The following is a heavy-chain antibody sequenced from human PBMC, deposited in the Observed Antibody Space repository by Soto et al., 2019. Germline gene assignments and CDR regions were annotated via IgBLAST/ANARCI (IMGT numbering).Heavy chain of an antibody. CDR2: ISASGGST. Sequence: GGSLRLSCAGSGFTFSTYAMSWVRQASGKGLEWVTAISASGGSTFFADSEQGRFTISRDNSKSTLEVEMNSLRVEDTAVYYCAKPDYGDRRGSVGFYGMDVWGQGTTVTVSS. CDR1: GFTFSTYA. J-gene: IGHJ6*02. CDR3: AKPDYGDRRGSVGFYGMDV. D-gene: IGHD4-17*01. V-gene: IGHV3-23*01.